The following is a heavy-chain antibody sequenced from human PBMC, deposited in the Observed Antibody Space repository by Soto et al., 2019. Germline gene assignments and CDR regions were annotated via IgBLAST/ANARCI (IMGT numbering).Heavy chain of an antibody. V-gene: IGHV2-5*01. Sequence: ESGPTLVNPXQTLTLTCTFSGFSLSTSGLGVGWTRQPPGKALEWLALIYWNDDKRYSPSLKSRLTITKDTSKNQVVLTMTNMDPVDTATYYCANIRVYYYYDSSGPYFQHWGQGTLVTVSS. D-gene: IGHD3-22*01. CDR3: ANIRVYYYYDSSGPYFQH. J-gene: IGHJ1*01. CDR2: IYWNDDK. CDR1: GFSLSTSGLG.